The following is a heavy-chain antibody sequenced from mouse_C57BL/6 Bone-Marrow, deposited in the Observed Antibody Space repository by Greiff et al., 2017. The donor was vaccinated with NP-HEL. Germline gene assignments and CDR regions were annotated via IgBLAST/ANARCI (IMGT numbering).Heavy chain of an antibody. V-gene: IGHV5-4*03. Sequence: EVKLVESGGGLVKPGGSLKLSCAASGFTFSSYAMSWVRQTPEKRLEWVATISDGGSYTYYPDNVKGRFTISRDNAKNNLYLQMSHLKSEDTAMYYCARDYYGSSNYAMDYWGQGTSVTVSS. CDR2: ISDGGSYT. CDR3: ARDYYGSSNYAMDY. D-gene: IGHD1-1*01. J-gene: IGHJ4*01. CDR1: GFTFSSYA.